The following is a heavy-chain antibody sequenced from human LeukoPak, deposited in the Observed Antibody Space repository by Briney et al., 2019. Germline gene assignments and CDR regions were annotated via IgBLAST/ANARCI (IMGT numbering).Heavy chain of an antibody. V-gene: IGHV3-33*01. CDR1: GFTFSSYG. CDR3: ARDAFLCSGGSCYFYYYYYGMDV. CDR2: IWYDGSNK. D-gene: IGHD2-15*01. Sequence: GGSLILSCAASGFTFSSYGLHWVRQAPGKGLEWVAVIWYDGSNKYYADSVKGRFTISRDNSKNTLYLQMNSLRAEDTAVYYCARDAFLCSGGSCYFYYYYYGMDVWGQGTTVTVSS. J-gene: IGHJ6*02.